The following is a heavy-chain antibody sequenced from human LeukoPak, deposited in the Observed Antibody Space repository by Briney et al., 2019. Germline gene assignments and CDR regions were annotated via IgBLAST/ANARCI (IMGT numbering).Heavy chain of an antibody. CDR1: GGSISSYY. CDR3: ARHGYYYDSPFDY. D-gene: IGHD3-22*01. Sequence: SETLSLTCTVSGGSISSYYWGWIRQPPGKGLEWIGSIYYSGSTYYNPSLKSRVTISVDTSKNQFSLKLSSVTAADTAVYYCARHGYYYDSPFDYWGQGTLVTVSS. J-gene: IGHJ4*02. V-gene: IGHV4-39*01. CDR2: IYYSGST.